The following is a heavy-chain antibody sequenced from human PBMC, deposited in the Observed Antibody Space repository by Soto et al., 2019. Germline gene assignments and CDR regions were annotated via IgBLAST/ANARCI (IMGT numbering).Heavy chain of an antibody. J-gene: IGHJ5*02. Sequence: PSETLSLTCTVSGGSISSGGYYWSWIRQHPGKGLEWIGYIYYSGSTYYNPSLKSRVTISVDTSKNQFPLKLSSVTAADTAVYYCARVRGIAAAGTRLDPWGQGTRVTVSS. D-gene: IGHD6-13*01. CDR3: ARVRGIAAAGTRLDP. V-gene: IGHV4-31*03. CDR1: GGSISSGGYY. CDR2: IYYSGST.